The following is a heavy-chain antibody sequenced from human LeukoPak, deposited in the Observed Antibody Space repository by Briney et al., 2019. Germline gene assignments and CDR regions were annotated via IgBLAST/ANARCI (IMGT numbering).Heavy chain of an antibody. D-gene: IGHD2-15*01. CDR1: GDSITSAFH. V-gene: IGHV4-38-2*02. CDR2: ISHSGTT. Sequence: SETLSLTCAVSGDSITSAFHWGWVRQPPGKGLEWIGSISHSGTTYYAPSFKSRLTISLDPSKNQLSLKLSSVTAADTAVFFCAREHLACSGDTCFSAHWFDPWGHGTLVIVSS. CDR3: AREHLACSGDTCFSAHWFDP. J-gene: IGHJ5*02.